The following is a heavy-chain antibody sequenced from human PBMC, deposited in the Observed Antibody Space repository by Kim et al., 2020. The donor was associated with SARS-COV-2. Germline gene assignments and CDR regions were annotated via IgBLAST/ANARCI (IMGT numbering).Heavy chain of an antibody. CDR3: AGQGSSWFYYYYGMDV. V-gene: IGHV4-59*13. CDR2: IYYSGST. J-gene: IGHJ6*02. Sequence: SETLSLTCTVSGGSISSYYWSWIRQPPGKGLEWIGYIYYSGSTNYNPSLKSRVTISVDTSKNQFSLKLSSVTAADTAVYYCAGQGSSWFYYYYGMDVWGQGTTVTVSS. CDR1: GGSISSYY. D-gene: IGHD6-13*01.